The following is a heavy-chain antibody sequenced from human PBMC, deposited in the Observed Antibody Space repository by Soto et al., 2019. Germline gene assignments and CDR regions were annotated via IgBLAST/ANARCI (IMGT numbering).Heavy chain of an antibody. J-gene: IGHJ4*02. D-gene: IGHD3-3*01. CDR1: GGSISSYY. CDR3: ARHARGTYYDFWSGYYTGMGGSENYFDY. V-gene: IGHV4-59*01. CDR2: IYYSGST. Sequence: PSETLSLTCTVSGGSISSYYWSWIRQPPGKGLEWIGYIYYSGSTNYNPSLKSRVTISVDTSKNQFSLKLSSVTAADTAVYYCARHARGTYYDFWSGYYTGMGGSENYFDYWGQGTRVTVSS.